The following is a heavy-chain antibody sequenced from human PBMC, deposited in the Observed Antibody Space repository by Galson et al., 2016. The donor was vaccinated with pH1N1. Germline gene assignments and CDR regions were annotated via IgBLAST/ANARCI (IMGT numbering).Heavy chain of an antibody. CDR3: ARGNSYYGDYLGY. J-gene: IGHJ4*02. Sequence: SLRLSCAASGFTFSSYGMHWVRQAPGKGLEWVAGIWYDGSNKYYADSVKGRFTISRDNSKNTLYLQMSSLRAEDTAVYYCARGNSYYGDYLGYWGQGTLVTVSS. V-gene: IGHV3-33*08. CDR1: GFTFSSYG. CDR2: IWYDGSNK. D-gene: IGHD4-17*01.